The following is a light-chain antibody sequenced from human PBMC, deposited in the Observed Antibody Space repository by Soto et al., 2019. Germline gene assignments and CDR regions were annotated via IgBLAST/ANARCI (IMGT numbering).Light chain of an antibody. Sequence: AIQMTQSRSSLSAAVGDRVAITCRASQGIRNDLGWYQQKPGKAPKLLIYAASSLQSGVPSRFSGSGSGTDFTLTISSLQPEHFATYYCQQFNNYAITFGQGTRLEIK. V-gene: IGKV1-6*01. J-gene: IGKJ5*01. CDR2: AAS. CDR3: QQFNNYAIT. CDR1: QGIRND.